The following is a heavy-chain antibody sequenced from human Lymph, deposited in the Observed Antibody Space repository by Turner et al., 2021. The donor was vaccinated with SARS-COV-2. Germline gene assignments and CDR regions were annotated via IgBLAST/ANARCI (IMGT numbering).Heavy chain of an antibody. CDR1: GSPFPGYY. J-gene: IGHJ3*01. CDR2: INPDSGGT. D-gene: IGHD3-22*01. V-gene: IGHV1-2*02. CDR3: ARGGLYYYDSSAYYGDAFDF. Sequence: FQLFQSGDGVKELGASLRFSCTASGSPFPGYYMHWVRQAPGQGLEWMGWINPDSGGTNYAQNFQDRVTMTRDTSISTAYMELSRLRSDDTAVYYCARGGLYYYDSSAYYGDAFDFWGQGTMVTVSS.